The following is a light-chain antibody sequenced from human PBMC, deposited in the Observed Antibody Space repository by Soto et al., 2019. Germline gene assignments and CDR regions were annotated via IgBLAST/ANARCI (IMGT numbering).Light chain of an antibody. CDR3: MQALQTPWT. CDR1: QSLLHSNGYNY. J-gene: IGKJ1*01. CDR2: LGS. V-gene: IGKV2-28*01. Sequence: DIVMTQSPLSLPVTPGEPASISCRSSQSLLHSNGYNYLDWYLQKPWQSPQLLIYLGSNRASGVPDRFSGSGSGTDFTLKISRVEAEDVGVYYCMQALQTPWTFGQGTQVEIK.